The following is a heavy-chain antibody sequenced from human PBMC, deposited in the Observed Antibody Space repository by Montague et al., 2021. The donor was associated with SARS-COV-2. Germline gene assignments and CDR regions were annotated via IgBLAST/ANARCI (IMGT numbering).Heavy chain of an antibody. CDR3: ATGTRMYGMGF. CDR2: IYQSGSA. V-gene: IGHV4-30-2*06. Sequence: TLSLTCAVSGGSVSSGDYSWSWIRQSPGKGLEWIGYIYQSGSAYYNPSLKSRVTISIDTSNNQFSLNLRSVTAADTALYYCATGTRMYGMGFGGKGTRVTVSS. J-gene: IGHJ6*04. D-gene: IGHD3-10*01. CDR1: GGSVSSGDYS.